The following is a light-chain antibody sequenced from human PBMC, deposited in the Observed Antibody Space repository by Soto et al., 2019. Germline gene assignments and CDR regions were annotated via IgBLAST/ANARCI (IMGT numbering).Light chain of an antibody. CDR1: QSVSSY. J-gene: IGKJ5*01. Sequence: EIVLTQSPATLSLSPGERATLSCRASQSVSSYLAWYQQKPGQAPRLLIYEASNRATGIPARFSGSGSGTDFTLTISSLEPEDSAVYYCQQRSNWSTFGQGXRL. V-gene: IGKV3-11*01. CDR3: QQRSNWST. CDR2: EAS.